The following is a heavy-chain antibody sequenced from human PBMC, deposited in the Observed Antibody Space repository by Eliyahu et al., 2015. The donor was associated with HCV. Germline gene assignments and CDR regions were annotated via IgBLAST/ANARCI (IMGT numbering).Heavy chain of an antibody. CDR1: GFTFSDPF. D-gene: IGHD2-15*01. Sequence: EVQLLESGGGLVRPGGSLRLSCAAXGFTFSDPFMDWVRQAPGQGRXGVGRXRGKANSYTTKYAASVKGRFTISRDDSXNSLFLQMNSLKTEDTAIYYCARRYCGGATCYDAFDIWGQGTMVTVSS. J-gene: IGHJ3*02. V-gene: IGHV3-72*01. CDR2: XRGKANSYTT. CDR3: ARRYCGGATCYDAFDI.